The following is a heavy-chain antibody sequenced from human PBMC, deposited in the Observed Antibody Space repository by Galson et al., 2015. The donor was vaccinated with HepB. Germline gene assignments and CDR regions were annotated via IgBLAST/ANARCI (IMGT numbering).Heavy chain of an antibody. CDR1: GFTFSNHG. J-gene: IGHJ4*02. V-gene: IGHV3-30*18. CDR3: AKETGGSGSSYMSYFDC. D-gene: IGHD3-10*01. CDR2: VSHDGTIK. Sequence: SLRLSCAASGFTFSNHGMHWVRQAPGKGLEWVAVVSHDGTIKYYADSVKGRFTISRDNSENTLYLQVNSLTAQDTAVYYCAKETGGSGSSYMSYFDCWGQGTLVTVSS.